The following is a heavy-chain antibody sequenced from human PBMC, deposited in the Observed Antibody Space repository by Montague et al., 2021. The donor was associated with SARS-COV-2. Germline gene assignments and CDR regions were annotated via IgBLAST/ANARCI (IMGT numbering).Heavy chain of an antibody. Sequence: SETLSLTCSVSGSFFASSSFYWGWIRPPPGKGLEWLGYVFYTGTTSYNPSLKSRVTISMDTSKNQFSLNLRSMTGADTAVYYCARGGGGKNSPLYYDLDVWGQGTTVIVSS. CDR3: ARGGGGKNSPLYYDLDV. D-gene: IGHD2/OR15-2a*01. V-gene: IGHV4-39*07. CDR1: GSFFASSSFY. J-gene: IGHJ6*02. CDR2: VFYTGTT.